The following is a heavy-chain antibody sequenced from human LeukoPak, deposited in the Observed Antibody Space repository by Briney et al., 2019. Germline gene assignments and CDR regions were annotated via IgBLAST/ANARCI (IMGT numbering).Heavy chain of an antibody. J-gene: IGHJ6*02. CDR2: ISGSGGST. CDR3: ATAGEEKPNYYYYGMDV. D-gene: IGHD3-10*01. CDR1: GFTFSSYA. Sequence: LPGGSLRLSCAASGFTFSSYAMSWVRQAPGKGLEWVSAISGSGGSTYYADSVKGRFTISRDNSKNTLYLQMNSLRAEDTAVYYCATAGEEKPNYYYYGMDVWGQGTTVTVSS. V-gene: IGHV3-23*01.